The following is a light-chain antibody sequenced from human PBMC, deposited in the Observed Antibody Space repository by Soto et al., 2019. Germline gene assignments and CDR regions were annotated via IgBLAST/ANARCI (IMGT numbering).Light chain of an antibody. V-gene: IGLV2-14*03. CDR3: SSYTSSSTLSTYV. CDR1: SRDVGGYNY. Sequence: QSVLTQPASVSGSPGQSITISCTGTSRDVGGYNYVSWYQHHPGKAPKLMIYDVSNRPSGVSNRFSGSKSGNTASLIISGLQAEDEADYYCSSYTSSSTLSTYVFGTGTKVTVL. CDR2: DVS. J-gene: IGLJ1*01.